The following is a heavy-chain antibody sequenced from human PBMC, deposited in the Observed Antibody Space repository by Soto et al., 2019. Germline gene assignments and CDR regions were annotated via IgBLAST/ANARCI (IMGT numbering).Heavy chain of an antibody. D-gene: IGHD3-10*01. CDR2: ISYDGSNK. CDR3: AKGVTMVRGVILDWFDP. CDR1: GFTFSSYG. J-gene: IGHJ5*02. V-gene: IGHV3-30*18. Sequence: QVQLVESGGGVVQPGRSLRLSCAASGFTFSSYGMHWVRQAPGKGLEWVAVISYDGSNKYYADSVTGRFTISRDNSKNALSLQIHSLRAEDTAVYYCAKGVTMVRGVILDWFDPWGQGTLVTVSS.